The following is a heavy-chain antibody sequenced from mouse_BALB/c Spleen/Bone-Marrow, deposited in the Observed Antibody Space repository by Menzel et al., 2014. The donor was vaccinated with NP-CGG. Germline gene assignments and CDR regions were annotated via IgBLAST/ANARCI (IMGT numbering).Heavy chain of an antibody. CDR1: GDSIXSGY. CDR3: ARYKGFHWGMDY. D-gene: IGHD1-2*01. V-gene: IGHV3-8*02. Sequence: EVQLQQSGPSLVKPSQTLSLTCSVTGDSIXSGYWNWIRKFPGNKLEYMGYISYSGSTYYNPSLKSRISITRDTSKNQYYLQLISVTTEDTATFYCARYKGFHWGMDYWGQGTSVTVSS. CDR2: ISYSGST. J-gene: IGHJ4*01.